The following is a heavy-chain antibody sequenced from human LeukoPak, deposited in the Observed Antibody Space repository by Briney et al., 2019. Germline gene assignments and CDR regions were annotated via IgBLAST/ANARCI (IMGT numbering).Heavy chain of an antibody. CDR3: AREDGYKIDY. V-gene: IGHV3-30*04. CDR1: GFTFSSYA. Sequence: GGSLRLSCAASGFTFSSYAMHWVRQAPGKGLEWVAVISYDGSNKYYADSVKGRFTISRDNSKNTLYLQMYSLRAEDTAVYYCAREDGYKIDYWGQGTLVTVSS. D-gene: IGHD5-24*01. CDR2: ISYDGSNK. J-gene: IGHJ4*02.